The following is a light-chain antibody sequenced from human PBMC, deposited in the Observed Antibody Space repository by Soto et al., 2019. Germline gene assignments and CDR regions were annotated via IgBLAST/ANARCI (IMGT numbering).Light chain of an antibody. CDR3: QHYNSYSEA. CDR1: QTIRSW. J-gene: IGKJ1*01. CDR2: KAS. V-gene: IGKV1-5*03. Sequence: DIQMTQSPSTLSGSVGDRVTITCRASQTIRSWLAWYQQKPGKARKILIYKASTLKSGVPSRFSGSGSGTEFTLTISSLQPDYFATYYCQHYNSYSEAFGQGTKVELK.